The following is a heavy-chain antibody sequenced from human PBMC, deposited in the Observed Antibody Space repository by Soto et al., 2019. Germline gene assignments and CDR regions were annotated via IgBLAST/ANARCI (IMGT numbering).Heavy chain of an antibody. CDR1: GFTFSSYA. Sequence: EVQLLESGGGLVQPGGSLRLSCAASGFTFSSYAMSWVRHAPGKGLEWVAAISGSGGSTYYADSVKGGFTISRDNSKNTLYLQMNSLRAEDTAVYYCAKPYCSGGSCQYYFDYWGQGTLVTVSS. J-gene: IGHJ4*02. CDR2: ISGSGGST. CDR3: AKPYCSGGSCQYYFDY. V-gene: IGHV3-23*01. D-gene: IGHD2-15*01.